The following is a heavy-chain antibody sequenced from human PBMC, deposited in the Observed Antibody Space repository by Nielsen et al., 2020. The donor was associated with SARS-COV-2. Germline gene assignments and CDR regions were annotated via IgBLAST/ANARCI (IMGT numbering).Heavy chain of an antibody. V-gene: IGHV3-9*01. CDR1: GFTFDDYA. J-gene: IGHJ4*02. CDR3: AKDIKDYLAIDF. Sequence: SLKISCAASGFTFDDYAMHWVRQAPGKGLEWVSGLSWITGSKGYADSVKGRFTISRDNTKNSLYLQMNSLRPEDTALYYCAKDIKDYLAIDFWGQGTLVTVSS. D-gene: IGHD3-16*01. CDR2: LSWITGSK.